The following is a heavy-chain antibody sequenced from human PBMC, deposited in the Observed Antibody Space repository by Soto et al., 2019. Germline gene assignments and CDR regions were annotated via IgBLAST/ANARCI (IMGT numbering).Heavy chain of an antibody. D-gene: IGHD6-19*01. V-gene: IGHV3-30-3*01. CDR3: ARDRYSSGWYWFDP. CDR2: ISYDGSNK. J-gene: IGHJ5*02. CDR1: GFTFSSYA. Sequence: QVQLVESGGGVVQPGRSLRLSCAASGFTFSSYAMHWVRQAPGKGLEWVAVISYDGSNKYYADSVKGRFTISSDNSKNTLYLQMNSLRAEDTAVYYCARDRYSSGWYWFDPWGQGTLVTVSS.